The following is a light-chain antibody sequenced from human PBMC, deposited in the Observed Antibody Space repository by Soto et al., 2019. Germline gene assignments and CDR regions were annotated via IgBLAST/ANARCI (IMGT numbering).Light chain of an antibody. Sequence: EVVMTQSPATLSVSPGERATLSCRASESVSSSLAWYQQRPGQAPRLVIYGASTRATGIPARFSGGGAGTEVTLTISSLQSEDFAVYYCQQYNSWPPLTFGQGTRLEIK. V-gene: IGKV3-15*01. CDR3: QQYNSWPPLT. J-gene: IGKJ5*01. CDR1: ESVSSS. CDR2: GAS.